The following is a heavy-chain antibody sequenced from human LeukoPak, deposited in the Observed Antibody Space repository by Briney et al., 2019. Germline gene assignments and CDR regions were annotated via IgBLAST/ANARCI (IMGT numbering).Heavy chain of an antibody. D-gene: IGHD6-13*01. CDR2: IYTSGST. J-gene: IGHJ5*02. CDR1: GGSISSYY. V-gene: IGHV4-4*07. Sequence: SSETLSLTCTVSGGSISSYYWSWIQQPAGKGLEWIGRIYTSGSTNYNPSLKSRVTMSVDTSKSQFSLKLSSVTAADTAVYYCARISSSWSEGGFDPWGQGTLVTVSS. CDR3: ARISSSWSEGGFDP.